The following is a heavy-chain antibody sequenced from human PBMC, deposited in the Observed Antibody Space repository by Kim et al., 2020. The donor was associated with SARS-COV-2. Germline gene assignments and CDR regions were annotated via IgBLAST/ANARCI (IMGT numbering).Heavy chain of an antibody. CDR1: GFTFSNYH. CDR3: ARVTGWYGSFDM. D-gene: IGHD6-19*01. J-gene: IGHJ3*02. CDR2: ITTTSSIR. Sequence: GGSLRLSCAASGFTFSNYHMNWVRQAPGKGLEWVSYITTTSSIRYYADSVKGRFTISRDNAENSLYLQMNTLRADDTAVYYCARVTGWYGSFDMWGQGTMVTVSS. V-gene: IGHV3-48*04.